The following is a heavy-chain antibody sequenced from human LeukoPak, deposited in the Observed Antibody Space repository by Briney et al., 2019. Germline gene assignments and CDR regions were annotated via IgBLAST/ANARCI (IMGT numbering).Heavy chain of an antibody. Sequence: SETLSLTCTVSAGSITYWNWIRQPPGKGLEWIGVIYNSGRTEHNPSLKSRVTISTDWSRNQVSLKLTSVTAADTAVYYCARGQAGAASGAIYFDIWGRGTLVTVSS. CDR3: ARGQAGAASGAIYFDI. CDR1: AGSITY. D-gene: IGHD1-26*01. V-gene: IGHV4-59*01. CDR2: IYNSGRT. J-gene: IGHJ2*01.